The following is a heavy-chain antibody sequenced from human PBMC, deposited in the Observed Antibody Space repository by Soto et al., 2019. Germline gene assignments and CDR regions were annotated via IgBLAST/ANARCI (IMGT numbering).Heavy chain of an antibody. D-gene: IGHD3-10*01. Sequence: QVQLEQSGAEVKKPGASVKVSCKTSGYTFTSYGVSWVRQAPGQGLEWMAWISGSRGSTYYAQNFQGRVTVTTDTSTDTASMELRSLRSGDSAIYYCARGNYFGSGTFDYWGQGTLVTVSS. CDR2: ISGSRGST. V-gene: IGHV1-18*01. J-gene: IGHJ4*02. CDR3: ARGNYFGSGTFDY. CDR1: GYTFTSYG.